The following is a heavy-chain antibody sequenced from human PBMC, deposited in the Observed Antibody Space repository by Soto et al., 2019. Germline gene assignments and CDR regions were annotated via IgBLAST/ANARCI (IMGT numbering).Heavy chain of an antibody. D-gene: IGHD3-10*01. V-gene: IGHV4-30-4*01. Sequence: QVQLQESGPGLVKPSQTLSLTCTVSGDSMGSGDYYCTWIRQPPGKGLEWIGYIYYIGTTFYNPSRESRVNISIDTSKNHFSLRLTSVTAADTAVYYCSRGSTYYGFLTWGQGTLVTVSS. CDR1: GDSMGSGDYY. CDR3: SRGSTYYGFLT. J-gene: IGHJ5*02. CDR2: IYYIGTT.